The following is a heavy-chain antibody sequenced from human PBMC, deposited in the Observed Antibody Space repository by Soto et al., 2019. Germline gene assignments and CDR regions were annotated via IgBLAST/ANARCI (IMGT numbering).Heavy chain of an antibody. CDR2: VSYDGSNK. Sequence: XGSLRLSCAASGFTFSSYAMHWVRQAPGKGLDWVAVVSYDGSNKYYADSVKGRFTISRDNSKNTLYLQMNSLRAEDTAVYYCARGIKPYDFWSGYYRHYYGMDVWGQGTTVTSP. V-gene: IGHV3-30-3*01. D-gene: IGHD3-3*01. J-gene: IGHJ6*02. CDR1: GFTFSSYA. CDR3: ARGIKPYDFWSGYYRHYYGMDV.